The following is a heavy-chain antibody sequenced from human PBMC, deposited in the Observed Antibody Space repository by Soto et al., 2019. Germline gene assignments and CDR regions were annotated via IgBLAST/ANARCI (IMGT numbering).Heavy chain of an antibody. D-gene: IGHD2-2*01. CDR1: GSTFSSYG. Sequence: EVPVVESGGGLVKPGGSLRLSCTASGSTFSSYGMNWVRQAPGKGLEWVSSITNSGNYIYYADSVQGRFTISRDNARNSLYLQMNSLRAEDTAVYFCARDESAGSSIIYWGQGSLVTVSS. J-gene: IGHJ4*02. V-gene: IGHV3-21*01. CDR2: ITNSGNYI. CDR3: ARDESAGSSIIY.